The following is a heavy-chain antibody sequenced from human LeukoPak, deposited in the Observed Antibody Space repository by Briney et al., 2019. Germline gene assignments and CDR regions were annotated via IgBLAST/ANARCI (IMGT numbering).Heavy chain of an antibody. CDR2: ISGSRSDI. D-gene: IGHD6-19*01. J-gene: IGHJ1*01. Sequence: PGGSLRLSCAVSGLTLSNYGMSWVRQAPGKGLEWVSSISGSRSDIYYADSVKGRFTISSDNAKNSLYLQMNSLRAEDTAVYYCARGPGIAVAPLQHWGQGTLVTVSS. CDR1: GLTLSNYG. CDR3: ARGPGIAVAPLQH. V-gene: IGHV3-21*01.